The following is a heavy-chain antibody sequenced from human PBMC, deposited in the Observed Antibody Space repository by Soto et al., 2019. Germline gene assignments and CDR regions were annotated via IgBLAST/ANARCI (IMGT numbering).Heavy chain of an antibody. Sequence: SETLSLTCTVSGGSISSGDYYWSWIRQPPGKGLEWIGYIYYSGSTYYNPSLKSRVTISVDTSKNQFSLKLSSVTAADTAVYYCARDHSKAQHYYYGMDVSGQGTTVTVYS. CDR2: IYYSGST. CDR3: ARDHSKAQHYYYGMDV. J-gene: IGHJ6*02. CDR1: GGSISSGDYY. D-gene: IGHD2-15*01. V-gene: IGHV4-30-4*01.